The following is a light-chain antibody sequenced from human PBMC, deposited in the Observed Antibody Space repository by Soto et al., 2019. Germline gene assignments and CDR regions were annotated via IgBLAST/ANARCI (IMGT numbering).Light chain of an antibody. CDR1: QGISNY. J-gene: IGKJ5*01. CDR3: QRYDSNPFT. CDR2: AAS. Sequence: DIQRTQSPSSLSASVRDRVTMTCRGSQGISNYLAWYQQKPGKVPKLLMYAASTLQSGVPSRFSGSGSGTDFALTVTSLQPEDVATYYCQRYDSNPFTFGQGTRL. V-gene: IGKV1-27*01.